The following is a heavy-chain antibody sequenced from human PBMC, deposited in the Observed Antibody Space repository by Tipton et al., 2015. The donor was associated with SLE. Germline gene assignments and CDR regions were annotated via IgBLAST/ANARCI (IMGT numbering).Heavy chain of an antibody. D-gene: IGHD1-7*01. CDR1: GFPFSTYG. V-gene: IGHV3-33*01. Sequence: SLRLSCEASGFPFSTYGMHWLRQAPGKGLEWVAGIQSDGSREYYAESVKGRFTISRDDSKKTLYLQMISLRVEDTAVYYCGRDTHTGTRADIWGQGTEVTVS. J-gene: IGHJ3*02. CDR3: GRDTHTGTRADI. CDR2: IQSDGSRE.